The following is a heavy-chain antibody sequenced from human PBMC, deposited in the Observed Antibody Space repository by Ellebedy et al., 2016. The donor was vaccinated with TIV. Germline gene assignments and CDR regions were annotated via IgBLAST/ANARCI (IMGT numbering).Heavy chain of an antibody. D-gene: IGHD5-24*01. CDR3: AGDRAPIGRNWYFDL. Sequence: AASVKVSCKASGGTFSTYAISWVRQAPGQGLEWLGGTIPMFGTANFAQRFQGRVTITADESRSTAYMELSSLRSEDTAVYYCAGDRAPIGRNWYFDLWGRGTLVTVSS. V-gene: IGHV1-69*13. J-gene: IGHJ2*01. CDR2: TIPMFGTA. CDR1: GGTFSTYA.